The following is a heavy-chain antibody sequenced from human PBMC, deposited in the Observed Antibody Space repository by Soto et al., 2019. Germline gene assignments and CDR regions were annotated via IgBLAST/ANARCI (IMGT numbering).Heavy chain of an antibody. CDR3: ARTSGITALRFLEWSDDYYYGMDV. CDR2: IIPIFGTA. J-gene: IGHJ6*02. D-gene: IGHD3-3*01. CDR1: GGTFSSYA. Sequence: QVQLVQSGAEVKKPGSSVKVSCKASGGTFSSYAISWVRQAPGQGLEWMGGIIPIFGTANYAQKFQGRVTITADESTSTAYMELSSLRSDDTAVYYCARTSGITALRFLEWSDDYYYGMDVWGQGTTVTVSS. V-gene: IGHV1-69*12.